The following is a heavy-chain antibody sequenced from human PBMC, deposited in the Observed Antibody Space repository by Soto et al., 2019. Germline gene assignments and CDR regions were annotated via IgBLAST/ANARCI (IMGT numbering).Heavy chain of an antibody. V-gene: IGHV1-3*01. D-gene: IGHD3-22*01. CDR2: INAGNGNT. CDR3: ARSRPLGITMIIVVLDY. Sequence: ASVKVSCKASGYTFTSYAMHWVRQAPGQRLEWMGWINAGNGNTKYSQKFQGRVTITRDTSASTAYMELSSLRSEDTAVYYCARSRPLGITMIIVVLDYWGQGTLVTVSS. J-gene: IGHJ4*02. CDR1: GYTFTSYA.